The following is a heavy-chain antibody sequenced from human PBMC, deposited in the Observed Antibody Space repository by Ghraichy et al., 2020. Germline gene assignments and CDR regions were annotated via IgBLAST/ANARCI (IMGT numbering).Heavy chain of an antibody. D-gene: IGHD3-3*01. Sequence: GGSLRLSCAASGFTFSSNAMGWVRQAPGEGLEWVSAISGSGALTFYADSVKGRFSISRDNSKNTFYLQMNSLRAEDTAVYYCARRGPLEWGAFDYWGQGTLVTVSS. CDR1: GFTFSSNA. CDR3: ARRGPLEWGAFDY. V-gene: IGHV3-23*01. CDR2: ISGSGALT. J-gene: IGHJ4*02.